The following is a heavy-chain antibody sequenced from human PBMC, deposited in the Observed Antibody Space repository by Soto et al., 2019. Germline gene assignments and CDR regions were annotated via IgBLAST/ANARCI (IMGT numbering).Heavy chain of an antibody. V-gene: IGHV2-26*01. D-gene: IGHD3-9*01. J-gene: IGHJ6*02. CDR3: ALMGADDILTGYRARHLDV. Sequence: ESGPTLVNPTETLTLTCTVSGFSLSNARMGVSWIRQPPGKALEWLAHIFSNDEKSYSTSLKSRLTISKDTSKSQVVLTMTNMDPVDTATYYCALMGADDILTGYRARHLDVWGQGTTVTVSS. CDR2: IFSNDEK. CDR1: GFSLSNARMG.